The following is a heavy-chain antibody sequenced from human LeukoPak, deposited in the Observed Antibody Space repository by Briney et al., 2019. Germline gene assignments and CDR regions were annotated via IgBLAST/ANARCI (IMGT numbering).Heavy chain of an antibody. Sequence: PSETLSLTCTISGGSVSDYYWSWIRQSPGKGLEWIGYIYHTGSTSYSPSLKSRVTISADTSQNQFSLKLSSVTAADTAVYYCARGDVDIVATSFDYWGQGTLVTVSS. D-gene: IGHD5-12*01. CDR2: IYHTGST. CDR1: GGSVSDYY. CDR3: ARGDVDIVATSFDY. J-gene: IGHJ4*02. V-gene: IGHV4-59*02.